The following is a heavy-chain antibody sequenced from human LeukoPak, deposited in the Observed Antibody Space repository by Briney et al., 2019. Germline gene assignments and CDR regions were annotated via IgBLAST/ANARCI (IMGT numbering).Heavy chain of an antibody. D-gene: IGHD6-19*01. V-gene: IGHV4-34*01. J-gene: IGHJ5*02. CDR3: AKGAGPPWFDP. CDR1: GGSFSGYY. CDR2: INHSGST. Sequence: PSETLSLTCAVYGGSFSGYYWSWIRQPPGKGLEWIGEINHSGSTNYNPSLKSRVTISVDKSKTQFSLKLSSVTAADTAVYYCAKGAGPPWFDPWGQGTLVTVSS.